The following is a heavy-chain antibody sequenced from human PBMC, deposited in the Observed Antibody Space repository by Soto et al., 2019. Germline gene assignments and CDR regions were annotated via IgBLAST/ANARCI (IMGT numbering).Heavy chain of an antibody. CDR1: GGTFSSYA. V-gene: IGHV1-69*05. J-gene: IGHJ3*02. Sequence: ASVKVSCKASGGTFSSYAISWVRQAPGQGLEWMGGIIPIFGAANYAQKLQGRVTMTTDASTSTAYMELRSLRSEDTAVYYCARGETYYYDSSGYYHGAFDIWGQGTMVTVSS. CDR3: ARGETYYYDSSGYYHGAFDI. CDR2: IIPIFGAA. D-gene: IGHD3-22*01.